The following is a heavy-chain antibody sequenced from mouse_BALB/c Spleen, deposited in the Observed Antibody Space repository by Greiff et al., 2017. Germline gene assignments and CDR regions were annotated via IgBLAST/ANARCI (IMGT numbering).Heavy chain of an antibody. CDR2: IDPSDSYT. V-gene: IGHV1S127*01. D-gene: IGHD2-14*01. J-gene: IGHJ2*01. Sequence: QVQLQQPGAELVKPGASVKMSCKASGYTFTSYWMHWVKQRPGQGLEWIGVIDPSDSYTSYNQKFKGKATLTVDTSSSTAYMQLSSLTSEDSAVYYCTRSYYRYDEDYWGQGTTLTVSS. CDR1: GYTFTSYW. CDR3: TRSYYRYDEDY.